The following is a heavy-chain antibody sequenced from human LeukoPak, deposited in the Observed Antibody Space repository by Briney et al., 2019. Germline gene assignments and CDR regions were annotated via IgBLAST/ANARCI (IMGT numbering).Heavy chain of an antibody. CDR1: GFSLSNYF. CDR3: ARDAHYYDSSGYYP. V-gene: IGHV3-21*01. J-gene: IGHJ5*02. Sequence: GGSLRLSCAASGFSLSNYFMAWVRQAPGKGLEWVSSISSSSSYIYYADSVKGRFTISRDNAKNSLYLQMNSLRAEDTAVYYCARDAHYYDSSGYYPWDQGTLVTVSS. D-gene: IGHD3-22*01. CDR2: ISSSSSYI.